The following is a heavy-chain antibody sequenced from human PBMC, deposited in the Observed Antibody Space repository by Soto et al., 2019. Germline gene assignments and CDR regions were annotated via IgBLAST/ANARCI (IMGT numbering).Heavy chain of an antibody. CDR2: IHPSGDT. CDR1: GYKFTTYF. V-gene: IGHV1-46*01. CDR3: VRGYCTTSPCSGDFQF. D-gene: IGHD2-15*01. J-gene: IGHJ1*01. Sequence: ASVKVSCKASGYKFTTYFIHWVRQAPGQGLEWMGMIHPSGDTGYAQKFRGGVTMTIDTSTTTAYMEPRNLTSEDTAVYFSVRGYCTTSPCSGDFQFWGQGTLVTVSS.